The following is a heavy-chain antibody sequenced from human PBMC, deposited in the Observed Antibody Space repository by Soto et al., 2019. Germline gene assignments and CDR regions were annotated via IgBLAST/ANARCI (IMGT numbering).Heavy chain of an antibody. J-gene: IGHJ4*02. V-gene: IGHV3-11*01. Sequence: PGGSLRLSCSASGFTFSDYYMSWIRKAPGKGLEWVSYISSSGSTIYYADSVMGRFTISRDNAKNSVYLQMSSLRAGDTAFYSCARAGGPARPGIFAYWGQGTLVPGSS. CDR3: ARAGGPARPGIFAY. CDR1: GFTFSDYY. D-gene: IGHD6-6*01. CDR2: ISSSGSTI.